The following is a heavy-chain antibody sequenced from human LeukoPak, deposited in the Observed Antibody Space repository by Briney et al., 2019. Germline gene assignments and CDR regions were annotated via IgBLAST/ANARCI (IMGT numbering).Heavy chain of an antibody. Sequence: PGGSPRLSCAASGFTFSSYWMSWVRQAPGKGLEWVANIKQDGSEKYYVDSVKGRFTISRDNAKNSLYLQMNSLRAEDTAVYYCARATDYYYYYYMDVWGKGTTVTVSS. V-gene: IGHV3-7*01. CDR3: ARATDYYYYYYMDV. CDR2: IKQDGSEK. J-gene: IGHJ6*03. CDR1: GFTFSSYW.